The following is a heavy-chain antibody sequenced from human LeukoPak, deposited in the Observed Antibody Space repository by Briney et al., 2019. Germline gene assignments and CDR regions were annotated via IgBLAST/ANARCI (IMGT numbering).Heavy chain of an antibody. D-gene: IGHD6-13*01. CDR1: GGSISSTSYY. Sequence: SETLSLTCTVSGGSISSTSYYWGWIRQPPGKGLEWIGSISYSGNIYYSPSLKSRVTISIDTSKNQVSLKLSSVTAADTAVYYCARRYSRGFDPWGQGTLVTVSS. CDR3: ARRYSRGFDP. CDR2: ISYSGNI. V-gene: IGHV4-39*07. J-gene: IGHJ5*02.